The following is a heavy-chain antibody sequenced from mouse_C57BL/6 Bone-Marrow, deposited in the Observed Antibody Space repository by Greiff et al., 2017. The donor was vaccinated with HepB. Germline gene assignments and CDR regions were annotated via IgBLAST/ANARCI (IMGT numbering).Heavy chain of an antibody. CDR1: GYTFTDYN. Sequence: SGYTFTDYNMDWVKQSHGKSLEWIGDINPNNGGTIYNQKFKGKATLTVDKSSSTAYMELRSLTSEDTAVYYCARNYGSRSSYWYFDVWGTGTTVTVSS. V-gene: IGHV1-18*01. CDR2: INPNNGGT. J-gene: IGHJ1*03. CDR3: ARNYGSRSSYWYFDV. D-gene: IGHD1-1*01.